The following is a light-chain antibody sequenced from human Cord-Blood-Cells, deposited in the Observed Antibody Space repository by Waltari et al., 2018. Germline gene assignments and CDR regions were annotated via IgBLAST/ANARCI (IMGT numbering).Light chain of an antibody. CDR1: QSVSSSY. CDR2: GAS. V-gene: IGKV3-20*01. Sequence: IVLTQSPGTLSLSPGGRATLPCRARQSVSSSYLAWYQQKPGQAPRLLIYGASSRATGIPDRFSGSGSGTDFTLTIIRLEPKDFAVYYCQQYGSSPTFGQGTKVEIK. CDR3: QQYGSSPT. J-gene: IGKJ1*01.